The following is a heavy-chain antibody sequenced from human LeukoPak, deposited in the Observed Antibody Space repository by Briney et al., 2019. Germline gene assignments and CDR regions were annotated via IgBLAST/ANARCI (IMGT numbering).Heavy chain of an antibody. V-gene: IGHV1-69*04. J-gene: IGHJ3*02. D-gene: IGHD3-10*01. Sequence: SVKVSYKASGGTFSSYAISWVRQAPGQGLEWMGRIIPILGIANYAQKFQGRVTITADKSTSTAYMELSSLRSEDTAVYYCARVVYYYGSGNVRMDAFDIWGQGTMVTVSS. CDR2: IIPILGIA. CDR1: GGTFSSYA. CDR3: ARVVYYYGSGNVRMDAFDI.